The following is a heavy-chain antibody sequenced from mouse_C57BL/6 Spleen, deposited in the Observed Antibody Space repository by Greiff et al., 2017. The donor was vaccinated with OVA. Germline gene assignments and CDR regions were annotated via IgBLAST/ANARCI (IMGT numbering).Heavy chain of an antibody. J-gene: IGHJ4*01. D-gene: IGHD2-4*01. V-gene: IGHV3-6*01. CDR1: GYSITSGYY. Sequence: EVHLVESGPGLVKPSQSLSLTCSVTGYSITSGYYWNWIRQFPGNKLEWMGYISYDGSNNYNPSLKNRISITRDTSKNQFFLKLNSVTTEDTATYYCAREAYYDYDYYAMDYWGQGTSVTVSS. CDR3: AREAYYDYDYYAMDY. CDR2: ISYDGSN.